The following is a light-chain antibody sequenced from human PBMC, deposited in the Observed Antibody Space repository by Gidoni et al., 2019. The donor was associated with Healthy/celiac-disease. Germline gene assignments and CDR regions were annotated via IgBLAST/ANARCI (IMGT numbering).Light chain of an antibody. J-gene: IGKJ2*01. CDR3: QQYSDGYT. V-gene: IGKV3-15*01. CDR2: GAS. Sequence: EIVMTQSPATLSVSPGERVTLSCRASQSVSTKLAWYQQKPGQTPRLLIYGASTRATGIPARFSGSGSGTEFTLTISSLQSEDFAVYYCQQYSDGYTFGQGTKLGI. CDR1: QSVSTK.